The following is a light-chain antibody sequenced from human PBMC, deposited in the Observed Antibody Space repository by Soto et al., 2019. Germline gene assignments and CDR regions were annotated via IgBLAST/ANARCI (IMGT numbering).Light chain of an antibody. J-gene: IGKJ4*01. CDR3: HHYNEWPSQA. Sequence: EIVLTQSPATLSVSPGERATLSCRASQSVGRNLAWYQQKPGQGPRLLIYDAFTSAAGFPARFRGSGSGTEFTLSISSLQSEDSGVYYWHHYNEWPSQAFGGGTKVEIK. CDR2: DAF. CDR1: QSVGRN. V-gene: IGKV3-15*01.